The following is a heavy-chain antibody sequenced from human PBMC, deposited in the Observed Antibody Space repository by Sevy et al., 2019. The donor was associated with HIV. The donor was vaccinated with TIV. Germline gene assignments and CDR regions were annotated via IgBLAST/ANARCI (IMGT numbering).Heavy chain of an antibody. CDR1: GYTFTNYG. D-gene: IGHD3-10*01. Sequence: ASVKVSCESSGYTFTNYGISWVRQAPGQGLEWMGWVSAYNGNTNYVQKLQGRVTMTTDTSTSTAYMERRSLRSDDTAVYYCARDSIPMVQGVIITPYYYGMDVWGQGTTVTVSS. J-gene: IGHJ6*02. V-gene: IGHV1-18*01. CDR3: ARDSIPMVQGVIITPYYYGMDV. CDR2: VSAYNGNT.